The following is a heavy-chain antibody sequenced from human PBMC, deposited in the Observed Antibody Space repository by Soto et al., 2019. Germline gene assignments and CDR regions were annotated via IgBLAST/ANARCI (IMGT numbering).Heavy chain of an antibody. D-gene: IGHD6-6*01. CDR2: IIPIFGTA. Sequence: VASVKVSCKTSGYTFSNYGITWVRQAPGQGLEWMGGIIPIFGTANYAQKFQGRVTITADESTSTAYMELSSLRSEDTAVYYCASLESSSSGRWFDPWGQGTLVTVSS. CDR3: ASLESSSSGRWFDP. J-gene: IGHJ5*02. V-gene: IGHV1-69*13. CDR1: GYTFSNYG.